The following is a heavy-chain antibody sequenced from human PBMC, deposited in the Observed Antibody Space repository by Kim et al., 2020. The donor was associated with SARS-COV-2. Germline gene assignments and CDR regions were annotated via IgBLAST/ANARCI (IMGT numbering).Heavy chain of an antibody. J-gene: IGHJ4*02. CDR1: GFTFRTYW. CDR2: TNGAGSTT. D-gene: IGHD3-22*01. Sequence: GGSLRLSCAASGFTFRTYWMHWVRQAPGKGLVWVSRTNGAGSTTNYADSVKGRFTISRDNAKNTLYLQLNSLRAEDTAIYYCARRYYDSRGYYYFDSWGQGTLGPVSS. CDR3: ARRYYDSRGYYYFDS. V-gene: IGHV3-74*01.